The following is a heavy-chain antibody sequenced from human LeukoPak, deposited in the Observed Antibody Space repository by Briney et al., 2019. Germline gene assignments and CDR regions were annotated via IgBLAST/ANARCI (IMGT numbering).Heavy chain of an antibody. D-gene: IGHD3-22*01. Sequence: ASVRVSCKVSVYTFTGVYIHWGRRAAGPGREGRGGINLNSGGTNYAQKFQGRVTMTSDTSISTAYMELSRLRSDDTAVYYCARSYSSSSHYYDSSGYPDYWGQGTLVTVSS. CDR1: VYTFTGVY. V-gene: IGHV1-2*02. CDR2: INLNSGGT. J-gene: IGHJ4*02. CDR3: ARSYSSSSHYYDSSGYPDY.